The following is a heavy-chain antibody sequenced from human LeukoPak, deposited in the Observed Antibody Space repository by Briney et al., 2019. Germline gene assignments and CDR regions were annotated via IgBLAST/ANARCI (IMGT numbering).Heavy chain of an antibody. J-gene: IGHJ2*01. CDR2: IYHSGST. V-gene: IGHV4-4*02. CDR3: ARMDSTAAAGYWYFDL. Sequence: PSETLSLTCAVSGGSISSSNWWSWVRQPPGKGLEWIGEIYHSGSTNYNPSLKSRVTISVDKSKNQFSLKLSSATAADTAVYYCARMDSTAAAGYWYFDLWGRGTLVTVSS. CDR1: GGSISSSNW. D-gene: IGHD6-13*01.